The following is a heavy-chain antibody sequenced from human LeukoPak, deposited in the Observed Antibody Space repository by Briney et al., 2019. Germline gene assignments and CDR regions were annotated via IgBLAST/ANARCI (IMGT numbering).Heavy chain of an antibody. CDR2: IYYSGST. V-gene: IGHV4-59*01. CDR1: GGSISSYY. CDR3: ASISIVATTPQEYWYFDL. Sequence: PSETLSLTCTVSGGSISSYYWSWIRQPPGKGLEWIGYIYYSGSTNYNPSLKSRVTISVDTSKNQFSLKLSSVTAADTAVYYCASISIVATTPQEYWYFDLWGRGTLVTVSS. D-gene: IGHD5-12*01. J-gene: IGHJ2*01.